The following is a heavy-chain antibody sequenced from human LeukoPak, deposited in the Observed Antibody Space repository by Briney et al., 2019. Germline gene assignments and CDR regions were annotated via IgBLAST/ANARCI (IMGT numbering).Heavy chain of an antibody. D-gene: IGHD1-7*01. J-gene: IGHJ4*02. CDR2: ISSSSSTI. CDR3: ARGGSYNWNYLWDY. Sequence: GGSLRLSCAASGFTFSSYSMNWVRQAPGKGLEWVSYISSSSSTIYYADSVKGRFTISRDNAKNSLYLQMNSLRAEDTAVYYCARGGSYNWNYLWDYWGQGTLVTVSS. CDR1: GFTFSSYS. V-gene: IGHV3-48*01.